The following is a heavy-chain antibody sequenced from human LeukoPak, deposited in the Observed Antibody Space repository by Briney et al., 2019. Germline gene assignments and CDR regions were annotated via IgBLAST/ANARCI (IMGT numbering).Heavy chain of an antibody. CDR2: INHSAST. D-gene: IGHD2-2*01. Sequence: SETLSLTCAVYGGSFSGYYWSWIRQPPGKGLEWIGEINHSASTNYNPSLKSRVTISVDTSKNQFSLKLSSVTAADTAVYYCARAILGYCSSTSCFPLPYYFDYWGQGTLVTVSS. CDR3: ARAILGYCSSTSCFPLPYYFDY. J-gene: IGHJ4*02. V-gene: IGHV4-34*01. CDR1: GGSFSGYY.